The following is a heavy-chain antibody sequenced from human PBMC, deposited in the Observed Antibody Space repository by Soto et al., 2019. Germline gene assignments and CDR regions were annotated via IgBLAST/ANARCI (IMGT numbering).Heavy chain of an antibody. Sequence: LRLSCAASGFTFSDYYMSWIRQAPGKGLEWVSYISSSSSYTNYADPEKGRFTIPRDNAKNSLYLHMNSQRAESTALHYCARVLKLMISGEEDYGMDVWGQGTTVTVSS. CDR2: ISSSSSYT. D-gene: IGHD3-10*01. J-gene: IGHJ6*02. CDR3: ARVLKLMISGEEDYGMDV. V-gene: IGHV3-11*05. CDR1: GFTFSDYY.